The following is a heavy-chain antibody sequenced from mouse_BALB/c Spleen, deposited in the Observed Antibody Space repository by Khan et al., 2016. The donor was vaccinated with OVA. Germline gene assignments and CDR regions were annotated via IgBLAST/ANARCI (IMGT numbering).Heavy chain of an antibody. Sequence: EVQLQQSGPELVKPGASVKISCKASGYSFTGYFMNWVMQSHGKSLEWIGRINPHIGETFYNQQFKGKATLTVDESSSTAHMELRSLASEDSAVYYCTRIYGSDFDHWGQGTTLTVSS. CDR3: TRIYGSDFDH. V-gene: IGHV1-20*02. CDR2: INPHIGET. J-gene: IGHJ2*01. CDR1: GYSFTGYF. D-gene: IGHD1-1*01.